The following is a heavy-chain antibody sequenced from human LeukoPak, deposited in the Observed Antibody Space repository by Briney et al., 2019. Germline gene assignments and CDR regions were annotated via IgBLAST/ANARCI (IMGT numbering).Heavy chain of an antibody. J-gene: IGHJ5*02. V-gene: IGHV4-30-4*08. D-gene: IGHD3-10*01. CDR1: GGSISSGGYY. CDR2: IYYSGGT. CDR3: ARRPAMVRGSWFDP. Sequence: SETLSLTCTVSGGSISSGGYYWSWIRQHPGKGLEWIGYIYYSGGTYYNPSLKSRVTISVDTSKNQFSLKLSSVTAADTAVYYCARRPAMVRGSWFDPWGQGTLVTVSS.